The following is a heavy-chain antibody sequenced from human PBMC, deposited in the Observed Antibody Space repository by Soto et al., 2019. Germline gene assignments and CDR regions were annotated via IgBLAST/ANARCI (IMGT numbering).Heavy chain of an antibody. CDR2: INAGNGNT. J-gene: IGHJ3*02. D-gene: IGHD2-21*02. Sequence: ASVKVSCKASGYTFTSYAMHWVRQAPGQRPEWMGWINAGNGNTKYSQKFQGRVTITRDTSASTAYMELSSLRSEDTAVYYCARMTRAGKGDGDAFDIWGQGTMVTVSS. V-gene: IGHV1-3*01. CDR1: GYTFTSYA. CDR3: ARMTRAGKGDGDAFDI.